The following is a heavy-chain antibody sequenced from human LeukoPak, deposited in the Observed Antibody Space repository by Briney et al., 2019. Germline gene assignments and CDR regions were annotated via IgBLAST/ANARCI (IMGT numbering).Heavy chain of an antibody. CDR2: IYYSGST. D-gene: IGHD1-26*01. J-gene: IGHJ5*02. Sequence: PSETLSLTCTVSGGSISSYYWSWIRQPPGKGLEWIGYIYYSGSTNYNPPLKSRVTISVDTSKNQFSLKLSSVTAADTAVYYCARAVGATSWFDPWGQGTLVTVSS. CDR1: GGSISSYY. V-gene: IGHV4-59*01. CDR3: ARAVGATSWFDP.